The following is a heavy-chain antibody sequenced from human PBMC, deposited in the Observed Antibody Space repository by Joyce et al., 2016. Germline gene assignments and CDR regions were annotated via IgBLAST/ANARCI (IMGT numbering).Heavy chain of an antibody. CDR2: SSGSGGST. V-gene: IGHV3-23*01. D-gene: IGHD6-6*01. Sequence: EVQLLESGGGLVQPGGSLRLSCAASGFTFSSYAMSWVRQPPGKGLEWVSASSGSGGSTFDADSVKCRFTSSRDNAKNTLYLQMISLRAEDTAVYYCATKNLEYSSSYRFDYWGQGTLVTVSS. J-gene: IGHJ4*02. CDR3: ATKNLEYSSSYRFDY. CDR1: GFTFSSYA.